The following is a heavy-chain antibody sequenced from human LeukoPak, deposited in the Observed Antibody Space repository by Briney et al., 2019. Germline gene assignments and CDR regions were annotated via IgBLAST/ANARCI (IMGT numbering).Heavy chain of an antibody. D-gene: IGHD3-22*01. CDR3: ARAYYDSSASATFDY. V-gene: IGHV3-21*06. J-gene: IGHJ4*02. Sequence: PGGSLRLSCEASGFTFDTYTVNWVRQAPGKGLEWVSSIASDTTYMKYADSVKGRFTVSRGNAKNSVFLEMKSLRADDTAIYFCARAYYDSSASATFDYWGRGTLVTVSS. CDR1: GFTFDTYT. CDR2: IASDTTYM.